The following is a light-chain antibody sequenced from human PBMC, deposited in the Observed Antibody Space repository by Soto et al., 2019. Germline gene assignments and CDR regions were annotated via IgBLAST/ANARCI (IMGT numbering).Light chain of an antibody. CDR3: QQYNYWPRT. V-gene: IGKV3-15*01. CDR1: QSVSSN. J-gene: IGKJ1*01. CDR2: AAS. Sequence: EIVLTQSPATLSMSPGERATLSCRASQSVSSNLAWYQQKPGQAPSLLIYAASARATGIPARFSGTGSGTDFTLTISSLQSEDFAVYYCQQYNYWPRTFGQGTKVDIK.